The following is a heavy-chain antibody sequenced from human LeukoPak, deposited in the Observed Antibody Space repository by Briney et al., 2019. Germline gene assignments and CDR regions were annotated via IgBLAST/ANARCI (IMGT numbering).Heavy chain of an antibody. V-gene: IGHV1-46*01. CDR2: INPSGGST. CDR3: ARDSSVVPAAQNNWFDP. Sequence: ASVNVSCKASGYTFTSYYMHWVRQAPGQGLEWMGIINPSGGSTSYAQKFQGRVTMTRDTSTSTVYMELSSLRSEDTAVYHCARDSSVVPAAQNNWFDPWGQGTLVTVSS. D-gene: IGHD2-2*01. J-gene: IGHJ5*02. CDR1: GYTFTSYY.